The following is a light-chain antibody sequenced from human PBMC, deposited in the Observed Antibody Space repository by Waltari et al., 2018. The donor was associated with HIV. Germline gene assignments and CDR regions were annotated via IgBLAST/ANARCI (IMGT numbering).Light chain of an antibody. Sequence: QSLLTQPPASSGTPGQNVTISCSGGTSNLQSTDVYWYQPSPGTAPELLIFRSDQRPSGVPDRFSGSKSGASASLAISGLRSDDEGDYYCASWDDSLSGVVFGGGTKLTIL. V-gene: IGLV1-47*01. CDR2: RSD. J-gene: IGLJ2*01. CDR1: TSNLQSTD. CDR3: ASWDDSLSGVV.